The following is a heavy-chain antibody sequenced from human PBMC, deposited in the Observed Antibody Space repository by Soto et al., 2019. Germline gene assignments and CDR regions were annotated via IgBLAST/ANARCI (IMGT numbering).Heavy chain of an antibody. D-gene: IGHD6-19*01. Sequence: SETLSLTCAVYGGSFSGYYWSWIRQPPGKGLEWIGEINHSGSTNYNPSLKSRVTISVDTSKNQFSLKLSSVTAADTAVYYCARGPSSGWATYYYYGTDVWGQGTTVTVSS. CDR3: ARGPSSGWATYYYYGTDV. CDR2: INHSGST. CDR1: GGSFSGYY. J-gene: IGHJ6*02. V-gene: IGHV4-34*01.